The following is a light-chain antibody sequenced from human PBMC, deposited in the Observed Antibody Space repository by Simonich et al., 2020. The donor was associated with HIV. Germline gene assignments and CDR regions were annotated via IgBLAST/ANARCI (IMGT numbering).Light chain of an antibody. CDR3: QQYYSTPRT. V-gene: IGKV4-1*01. J-gene: IGKJ1*01. Sequence: DIVMTQSPDSLAVSLGERANINCKSSQSVLNNSNNKNYLVWYQQQPGQPPKVLIYWASTRESGVPDRFSGSGSGTYFTLTISILQAEDVAVYYCQQYYSTPRTFGQGTKVEIK. CDR2: WAS. CDR1: QSVLNNSNNKNY.